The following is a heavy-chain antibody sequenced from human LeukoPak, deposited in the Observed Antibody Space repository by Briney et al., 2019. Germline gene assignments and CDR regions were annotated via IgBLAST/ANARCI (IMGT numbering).Heavy chain of an antibody. J-gene: IGHJ4*02. CDR2: ITSSGSAT. V-gene: IGHV3-23*01. CDR1: GFTFSKNA. CDR3: ARGVDVWGNYRQYYFDY. D-gene: IGHD3-16*02. Sequence: PGGSLRLSCAASGFTFSKNAMSWVRQAPGKGLEWVSSITSSGSATCYADSVKGRFTISRDNSKSTLYLQMNGLRAEDTAVYYCARGVDVWGNYRQYYFDYWGQETLVTVSS.